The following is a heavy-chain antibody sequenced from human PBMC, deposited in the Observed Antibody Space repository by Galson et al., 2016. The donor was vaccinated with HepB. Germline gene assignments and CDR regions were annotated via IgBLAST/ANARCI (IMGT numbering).Heavy chain of an antibody. Sequence: SLRLSCATSGFIFGDYAMNWFRQAPGKGLEWVANIKQDGIEKYHVDSVKGRFTISRDNAKNSLYLQMNSLRAEDTAVYYCARDSGFCSGGSCYGDAFDIWGQGTMVTVSS. V-gene: IGHV3-7*01. CDR1: GFIFGDYA. J-gene: IGHJ3*02. D-gene: IGHD2-15*01. CDR3: ARDSGFCSGGSCYGDAFDI. CDR2: IKQDGIEK.